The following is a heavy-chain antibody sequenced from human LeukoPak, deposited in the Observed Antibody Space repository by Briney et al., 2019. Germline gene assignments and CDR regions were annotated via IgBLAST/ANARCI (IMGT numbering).Heavy chain of an antibody. Sequence: SVKVSCKASVYTFIGYYMHWVRQAPGQGLEWVGWMKPNMGGTNYAQKFQGSDTMTRDTSISTAYMKVTRVRCDDTAVYYCARDNGDYWFDYWGQGPLVTVSS. D-gene: IGHD4-17*01. V-gene: IGHV1-2*02. CDR2: MKPNMGGT. J-gene: IGHJ4*02. CDR1: VYTFIGYY. CDR3: ARDNGDYWFDY.